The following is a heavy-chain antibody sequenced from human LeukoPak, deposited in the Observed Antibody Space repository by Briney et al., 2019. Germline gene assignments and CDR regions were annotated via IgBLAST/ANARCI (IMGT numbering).Heavy chain of an antibody. J-gene: IGHJ4*02. CDR3: ARARPRWELLVDY. CDR1: GGTFSSYA. V-gene: IGHV1-69*04. Sequence: SVKVSCKASGGTFSSYAISWVRQAPGQGLEWMGRIIPILGIANYAQKFQGRVTITVDKSTSTAYMELSSLRSDDTAVYYCARARPRWELLVDYWGQGTLVTVSS. CDR2: IIPILGIA. D-gene: IGHD1-26*01.